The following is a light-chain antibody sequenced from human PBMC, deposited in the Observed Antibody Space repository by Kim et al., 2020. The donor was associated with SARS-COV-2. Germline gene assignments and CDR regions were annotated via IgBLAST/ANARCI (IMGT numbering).Light chain of an antibody. CDR3: QQYGSSPST. J-gene: IGKJ2*01. CDR2: GAS. CDR1: QSVSSNY. Sequence: DIVLTQSPGTLSLSPGERATLSCRASQSVSSNYLAWYQQKPGQAPRLLIYGASSRATGIPDRFSGGGSGTDFTLTISRLEPEDLAVYFCQQYGSSPSTFGQGTKLEI. V-gene: IGKV3-20*01.